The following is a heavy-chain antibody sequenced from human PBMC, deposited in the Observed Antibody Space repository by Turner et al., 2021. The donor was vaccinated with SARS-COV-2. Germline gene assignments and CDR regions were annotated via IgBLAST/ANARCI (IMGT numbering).Heavy chain of an antibody. CDR3: ARQATAMFTGPRPATAAGFDP. V-gene: IGHV1-2*02. CDR1: GYTFTGYY. CDR2: INPNSGGT. D-gene: IGHD5-18*01. Sequence: QVQLVQSGAEVKKPGASVKVSCKASGYTFTGYYMHWVRQAPGQGLEGMGWINPNSGGTIYAQKFQGRVTMTRDTSVSTAYMELSRLRSDDTAVYYCARQATAMFTGPRPATAAGFDPWGQGTLVTVSS. J-gene: IGHJ5*02.